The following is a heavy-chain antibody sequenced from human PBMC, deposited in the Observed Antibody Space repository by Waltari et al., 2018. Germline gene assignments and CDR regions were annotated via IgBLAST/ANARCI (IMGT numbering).Heavy chain of an antibody. V-gene: IGHV4-4*02. Sequence: QVQLQESGPGLVKPSGTLSLTCAVSGGSLSSKNWWSWVRQPPGKGLEWIGEIYHSVRTNYNPSLKSRVTISVDKSKNHFSVKVSSVTAADTAVYYCARGDDYGDLDAFDIWGQGTMVTVSS. CDR2: IYHSVRT. CDR3: ARGDDYGDLDAFDI. J-gene: IGHJ3*02. CDR1: GGSLSSKNW. D-gene: IGHD4-17*01.